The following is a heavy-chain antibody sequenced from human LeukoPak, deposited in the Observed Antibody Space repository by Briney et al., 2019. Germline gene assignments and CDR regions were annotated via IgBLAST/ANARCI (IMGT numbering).Heavy chain of an antibody. J-gene: IGHJ4*02. V-gene: IGHV3-30*03. CDR3: ARDVDYANPRHDY. Sequence: GGSLRLSCAASGFTFSSYGMHWVRQAPGKGLEWVAVISYDGSTKYYADSVKGRFTISRDNSKNTLYLQMNSLRAEDTAVYYCARDVDYANPRHDYWGQGTLVTVSS. CDR2: ISYDGSTK. D-gene: IGHD4/OR15-4a*01. CDR1: GFTFSSYG.